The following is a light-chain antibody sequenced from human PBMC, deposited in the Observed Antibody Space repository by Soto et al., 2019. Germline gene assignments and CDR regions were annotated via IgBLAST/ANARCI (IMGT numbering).Light chain of an antibody. V-gene: IGKV1-12*01. J-gene: IGKJ4*01. CDR3: QPANSFPLT. Sequence: DIQVTQSPSSVSASVGDRVTITCRTSQDVSSWLAWYQQKPGKAPELLIYSASTLQTGVPSRFSGSGSGTDFTLTLSSLQPEDFATYYCQPANSFPLTFGGGTKVEIK. CDR2: SAS. CDR1: QDVSSW.